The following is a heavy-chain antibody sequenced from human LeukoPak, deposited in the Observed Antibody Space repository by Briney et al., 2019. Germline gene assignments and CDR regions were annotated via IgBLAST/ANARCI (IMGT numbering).Heavy chain of an antibody. CDR2: ISGSGGST. Sequence: GGSLRLSCAASGFTFSDYYMSWIRQAPGKGLEWVSAISGSGGSTYYADSVKGRFTISRDNSKNTLYLQMNSLRAEDTAVYYCAKAIVGATIGRDYWGQGTLVTVSS. CDR1: GFTFSDYY. J-gene: IGHJ4*02. CDR3: AKAIVGATIGRDY. D-gene: IGHD1-26*01. V-gene: IGHV3-23*01.